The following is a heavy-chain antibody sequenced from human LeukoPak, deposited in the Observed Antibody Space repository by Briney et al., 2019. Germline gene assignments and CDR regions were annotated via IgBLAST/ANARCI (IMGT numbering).Heavy chain of an antibody. Sequence: GAPVKVSCKASGYTFTNYGISWVRQAPGQALEWMGWISGYNGYTNFAQKLQGRVTMTTDTSTSIASMELRSLRSDDTAVYYCARMMTPRLYYDRSGYYYGAFDIWGQGTMVTVSS. V-gene: IGHV1-18*01. J-gene: IGHJ3*02. CDR1: GYTFTNYG. CDR3: ARMMTPRLYYDRSGYYYGAFDI. CDR2: ISGYNGYT. D-gene: IGHD3-22*01.